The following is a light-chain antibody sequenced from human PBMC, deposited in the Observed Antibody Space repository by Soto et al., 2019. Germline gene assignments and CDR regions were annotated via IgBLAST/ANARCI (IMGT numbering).Light chain of an antibody. CDR2: DDS. CDR3: CSYAGSYTLL. CDR1: SSDVGTYNY. Sequence: QSALTQPRSVSGSPGQSVTISCTGTSSDVGTYNYVSWFQQHPGKAPKLMISDDSKRPSGVPDRFSGSKSGNTASLTISGLQAEDEADYYCCSYAGSYTLLFGGGTKVTVL. V-gene: IGLV2-11*01. J-gene: IGLJ2*01.